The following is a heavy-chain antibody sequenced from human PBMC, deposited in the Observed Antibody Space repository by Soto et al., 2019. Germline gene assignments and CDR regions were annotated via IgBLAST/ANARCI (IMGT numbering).Heavy chain of an antibody. Sequence: ASVNGSWKAPRDTYTSYSLCWARHSPGQGLEWMGWISAYNGNTNYAQKFQGRVTMTTDTSTSTAYMELRSLRSDDTAVYFCARTFGVVYAENWFAPWGKGTLVPVSS. CDR3: ARTFGVVYAENWFAP. J-gene: IGHJ5*02. CDR1: RDTYTSYS. D-gene: IGHD2-8*02. CDR2: ISAYNGNT. V-gene: IGHV1-18*01.